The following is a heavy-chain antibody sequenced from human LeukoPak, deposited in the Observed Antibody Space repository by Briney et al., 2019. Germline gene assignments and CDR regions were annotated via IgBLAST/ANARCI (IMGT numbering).Heavy chain of an antibody. Sequence: SETLSLTCTVSGGSVSRSPYYWGWIRQPPGKGLEWIGNIYYSGSTYYNPSLESRVTISVATAKNQFSLKLSSVTAADTAVYYCARDGPEGVMVVAPTHYFDYWGQGTLVTVSS. CDR2: IYYSGST. J-gene: IGHJ4*01. CDR1: GGSVSRSPYY. D-gene: IGHD2-15*01. V-gene: IGHV4-39*07. CDR3: ARDGPEGVMVVAPTHYFDY.